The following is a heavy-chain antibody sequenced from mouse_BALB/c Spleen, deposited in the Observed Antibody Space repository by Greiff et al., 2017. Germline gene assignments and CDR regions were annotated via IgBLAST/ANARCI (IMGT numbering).Heavy chain of an antibody. D-gene: IGHD1-2*01. J-gene: IGHJ4*01. Sequence: VKLMESGPGLVAPSQSLSITCTVSGFSLTSYGVHWVRQPPGKGLEWLGVIWAGGSTNYNSALMSRLSISKDNSKSQVFLKMNSLQTDDTAMYYCAREVNYGYVRGSNAMDYWGQGTSVTVSS. V-gene: IGHV2-9*02. CDR1: GFSLTSYG. CDR3: AREVNYGYVRGSNAMDY. CDR2: IWAGGST.